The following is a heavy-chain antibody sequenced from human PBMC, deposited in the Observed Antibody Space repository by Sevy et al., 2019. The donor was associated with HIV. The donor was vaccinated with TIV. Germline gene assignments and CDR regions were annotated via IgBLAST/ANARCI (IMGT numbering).Heavy chain of an antibody. V-gene: IGHV3-23*01. CDR2: ISGSAGST. Sequence: GGSLRLSCAASGFTFSTYTMSWVRQAPGKGLEWDSAISGSAGSTYYADLVQGRFTISRYKSKNTLYLQMNSLRAEDTAVYYSAKGDRTFYGLDVWGQGTTVTVSS. J-gene: IGHJ6*02. CDR1: GFTFSTYT. D-gene: IGHD2-15*01. CDR3: AKGDRTFYGLDV.